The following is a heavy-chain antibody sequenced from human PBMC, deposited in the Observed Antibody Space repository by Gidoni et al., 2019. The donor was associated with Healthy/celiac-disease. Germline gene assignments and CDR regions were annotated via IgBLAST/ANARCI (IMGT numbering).Heavy chain of an antibody. CDR1: VVSISGGGYY. J-gene: IGHJ3*02. D-gene: IGHD4-17*01. CDR3: ARAYGDSLPDAFDI. CDR2: IYYSGST. Sequence: QVHLQESGPGLVKPSQTLSLTRTLSVVSISGGGYYWSWIRQHPGKGLEWIGYIYYSGSTYYNPSLKSRVTISVDTSKNQFSLKLSSVTAADTAVYYCARAYGDSLPDAFDIWGQGTMVTVSS. V-gene: IGHV4-31*03.